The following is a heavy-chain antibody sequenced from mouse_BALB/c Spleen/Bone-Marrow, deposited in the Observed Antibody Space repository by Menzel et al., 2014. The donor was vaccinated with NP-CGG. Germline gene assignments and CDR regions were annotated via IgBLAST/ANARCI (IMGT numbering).Heavy chain of an antibody. CDR3: VYGNYSYYYAMDF. Sequence: EVKVVESGGGLVKPGGSLKLSCAASGFTFSSYAMSWVRQTPEKRLEWVASISSGGSTFYPDSVKGRSTISRENARNFLYLQMSSLRSEDTAMYYCVYGNYSYYYAMDFWGQGTSVTVSS. D-gene: IGHD2-1*01. CDR2: ISSGGST. J-gene: IGHJ4*01. CDR1: GFTFSSYA. V-gene: IGHV5-6-5*01.